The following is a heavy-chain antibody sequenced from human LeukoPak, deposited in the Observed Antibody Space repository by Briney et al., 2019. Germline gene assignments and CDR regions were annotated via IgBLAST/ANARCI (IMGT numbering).Heavy chain of an antibody. D-gene: IGHD2-21*01. CDR3: ARVGIDYYYYYMDV. J-gene: IGHJ6*03. Sequence: GGSLRLSCAASGFRFSSYGMHWVRQAPGKGLEWVAVISDDGIKIYYGDSVKGRFTISRDNSKNSLYLQMNSLRAEDTAVYYCARVGIDYYYYYMDVWGKGTTVTVSS. CDR2: ISDDGIKI. V-gene: IGHV3-30*03. CDR1: GFRFSSYG.